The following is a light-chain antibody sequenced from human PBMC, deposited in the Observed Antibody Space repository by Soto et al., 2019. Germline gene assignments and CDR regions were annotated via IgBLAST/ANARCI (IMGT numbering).Light chain of an antibody. CDR3: TSYVGNDIWV. V-gene: IGLV2-8*01. CDR2: EVT. Sequence: QSALTQPPSASGSPGQSVTISCTGTSSDVGAYKYVSWYQQYPGKAAKLMIYEVTKRPSKVPDRFSGSKSGNTASLTVSGLQAEDEADYYCTSYVGNDIWVFGGGTKVTVL. CDR1: SSDVGAYKY. J-gene: IGLJ3*02.